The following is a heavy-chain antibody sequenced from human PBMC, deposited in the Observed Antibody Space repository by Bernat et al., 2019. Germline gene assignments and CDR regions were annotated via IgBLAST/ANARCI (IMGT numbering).Heavy chain of an antibody. D-gene: IGHD2-15*01. CDR1: GDSISSSSYY. J-gene: IGHJ3*02. V-gene: IGHV4-39*01. CDR3: ARLSVGYLGAFDI. Sequence: QLQLQESGPGLVKPSETLSLSCTVSGDSISSSSYYWGWIRQPPGKGLEWIGSIDYSGSTYYNPSLKSRVTISVDTSKNQFSLKLSSVTAADTAVYYCARLSVGYLGAFDIWGQGTMVTVSS. CDR2: IDYSGST.